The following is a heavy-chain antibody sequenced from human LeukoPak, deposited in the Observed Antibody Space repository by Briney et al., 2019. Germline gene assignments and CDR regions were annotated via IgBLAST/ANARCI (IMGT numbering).Heavy chain of an antibody. CDR3: ARTHPPYSSSCGYMDV. D-gene: IGHD6-13*01. J-gene: IGHJ6*03. Sequence: SVKVSCKASGGTFSSYAISWVRQAPGQGLEWMGGIIPIFGTANYAQKFQGRVTITADESTSTAYMELSSLRSEDTAVYYCARTHPPYSSSCGYMDVWGKGTTVTVSS. CDR1: GGTFSSYA. V-gene: IGHV1-69*01. CDR2: IIPIFGTA.